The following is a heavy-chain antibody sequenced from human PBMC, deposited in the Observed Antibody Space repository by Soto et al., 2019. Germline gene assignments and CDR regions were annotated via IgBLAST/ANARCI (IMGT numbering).Heavy chain of an antibody. J-gene: IGHJ6*02. Sequence: QVQLVESGGGVVQPGRSLRLSCAASGFTFSSYGMHWVRQAPGKGLEWVAVIWYDGSNKYYADSVKGRFTISRDNSKNTLYLQMNSLRAEDTAVYYCARDSDPFTYYYYGMGVWGQGTTVTVSS. V-gene: IGHV3-33*01. CDR2: IWYDGSNK. CDR3: ARDSDPFTYYYYGMGV. CDR1: GFTFSSYG.